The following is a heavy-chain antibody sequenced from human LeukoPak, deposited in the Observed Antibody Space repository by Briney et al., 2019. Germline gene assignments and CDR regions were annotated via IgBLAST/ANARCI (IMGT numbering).Heavy chain of an antibody. Sequence: PSETLSLTCTVSGGPISSYYWSWIRQPPGKGLEWIGYIYYSGSTNYNPSLKSRVTISVDTSKNQFSLKLSSVTAADTAVYYCARNPTQWFGELSAYFDYWGQGTLVTVSS. CDR3: ARNPTQWFGELSAYFDY. CDR1: GGPISSYY. J-gene: IGHJ4*02. V-gene: IGHV4-59*08. CDR2: IYYSGST. D-gene: IGHD3-10*01.